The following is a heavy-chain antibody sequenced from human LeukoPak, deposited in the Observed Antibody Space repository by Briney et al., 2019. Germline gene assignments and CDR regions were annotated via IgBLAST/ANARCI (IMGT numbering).Heavy chain of an antibody. CDR3: PKDQEEPLPFDP. Sequence: GGSLRLSCAASGFTFSSYAMSWVRQAPGKGLEWVSDISGSGGSTYYADSVKGRFTISRDNSKNTLYLQMNSLRAEDTAVYSRPKDQEEPLPFDPWGQGTLVTVSS. J-gene: IGHJ5*02. D-gene: IGHD1-14*01. CDR1: GFTFSSYA. V-gene: IGHV3-23*01. CDR2: ISGSGGST.